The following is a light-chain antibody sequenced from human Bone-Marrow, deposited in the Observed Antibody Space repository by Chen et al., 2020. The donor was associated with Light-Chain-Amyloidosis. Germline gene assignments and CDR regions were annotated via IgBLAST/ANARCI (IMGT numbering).Light chain of an antibody. CDR2: RDT. CDR3: QSADSSGTYEVI. J-gene: IGLJ2*01. Sequence: YELTQPPSVSVSPGQTARITCSGDDLPTKYAYWYQQKPGQAPVLVIHRDTDRPSGIAERFSGCSCGTTATLTISGVQAEDEADYHCQSADSSGTYEVIFGGGTKLTVL. V-gene: IGLV3-25*03. CDR1: DLPTKY.